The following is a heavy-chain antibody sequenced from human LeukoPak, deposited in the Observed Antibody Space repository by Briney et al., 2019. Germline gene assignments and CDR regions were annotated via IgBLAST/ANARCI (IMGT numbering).Heavy chain of an antibody. V-gene: IGHV4-31*03. J-gene: IGHJ6*02. CDR1: GGSISSGGYY. CDR3: ARGYIVVVTANYYYYGMDV. D-gene: IGHD2-21*02. CDR2: IYYSGST. Sequence: PSETLSLTCTVSGGSISSGGYYWSWIRQHPGKGLEWIGYIYYSGSTYYNPSLKSRVTISVDTSKNQFSLKLSSVTAADTAVYYCARGYIVVVTANYYYYGMDVWGQGTTVTVSS.